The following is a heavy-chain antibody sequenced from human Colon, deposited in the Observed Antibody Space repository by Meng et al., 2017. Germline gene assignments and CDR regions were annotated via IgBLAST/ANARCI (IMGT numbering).Heavy chain of an antibody. Sequence: SETLSLTCTVSGGSVSSSTHYWGWIRQPPGRGLEWIGNIHYRGSTYYSPSLKTRVTISIDTSKNQFSLNLRSVSAADTAVYYCARVDDFGDMHSWGLGTLVTVSS. J-gene: IGHJ4*02. V-gene: IGHV4-39*07. CDR1: GGSVSSSTHY. CDR2: IHYRGST. D-gene: IGHD4/OR15-4a*01. CDR3: ARVDDFGDMHS.